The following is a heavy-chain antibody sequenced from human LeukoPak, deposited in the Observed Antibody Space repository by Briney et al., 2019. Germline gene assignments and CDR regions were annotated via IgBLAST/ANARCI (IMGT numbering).Heavy chain of an antibody. CDR1: GFTFTSYW. J-gene: IGHJ3*02. Sequence: PGGSLRLSCKASGFTFTSYWMSWVRQAPGKGPEWVAHIKENGNEQYYADSVKGRFTISRDNVKQSLGLQMNSLRVEDTAVYYCARGPGDFDASDIWGQGTMVTVSS. V-gene: IGHV3-7*01. D-gene: IGHD1-14*01. CDR2: IKENGNEQ. CDR3: ARGPGDFDASDI.